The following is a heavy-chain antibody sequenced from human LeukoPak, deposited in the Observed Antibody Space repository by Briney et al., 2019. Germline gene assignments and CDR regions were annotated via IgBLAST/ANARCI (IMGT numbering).Heavy chain of an antibody. V-gene: IGHV3-9*01. CDR3: AKSDGSWYEGYYYGMDV. Sequence: GRSLRLSCAASGFTFDDYAMHWVRQAPGKGLEWVSGISWNSGSIGYADSVKGRFTISRDNAKNSLYLQMNSLRAEDTALYYCAKSDGSWYEGYYYGMDVWGQGTTVTVSS. D-gene: IGHD6-13*01. CDR1: GFTFDDYA. CDR2: ISWNSGSI. J-gene: IGHJ6*02.